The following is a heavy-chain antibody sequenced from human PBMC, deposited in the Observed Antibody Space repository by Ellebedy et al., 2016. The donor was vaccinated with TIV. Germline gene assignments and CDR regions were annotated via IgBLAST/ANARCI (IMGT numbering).Heavy chain of an antibody. CDR2: ILPSNSDI. CDR3: ARTSGYSGNWGLDL. Sequence: GESLKISCQVFGYSFTSYWVGWVRQMPGKGLEWMGIILPSNSDIRYSPSFEGQVTISADKSISTAYLQWSSLKASDTAIYYGARTSGYSGNWGLDLWGQGTLVTVSS. CDR1: GYSFTSYW. J-gene: IGHJ5*02. V-gene: IGHV5-51*01. D-gene: IGHD6-13*01.